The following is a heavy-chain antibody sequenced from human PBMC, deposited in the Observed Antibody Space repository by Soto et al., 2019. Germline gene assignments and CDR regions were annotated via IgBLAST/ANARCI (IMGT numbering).Heavy chain of an antibody. CDR1: GGSFSGYY. D-gene: IGHD6-19*01. CDR3: ARDERQWLVDAFDI. V-gene: IGHV4-34*01. CDR2: INHSGST. Sequence: TLSLTCAVYGGSFSGYYWSWIRQPPGKGLEWIGEINHSGSTNYNPSLKSRVTISVDTSKNQFSLKLSSVTAADTAVYYCARDERQWLVDAFDIWGQGTMVT. J-gene: IGHJ3*02.